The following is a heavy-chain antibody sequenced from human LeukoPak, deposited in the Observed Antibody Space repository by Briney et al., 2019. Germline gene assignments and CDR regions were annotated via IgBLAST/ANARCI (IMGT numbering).Heavy chain of an antibody. CDR1: GGTFSSYA. J-gene: IGHJ5*02. D-gene: IGHD3-10*01. Sequence: SVKVSCKASGGTFSSYAISWVRQAPGQGLEWMGGIIPIFGTANYAQKFQGRVTITADESTSTAYMELSSLRSDDTAVYYCARELRFGELSNWFDPWGQGTLVTVSS. CDR2: IIPIFGTA. CDR3: ARELRFGELSNWFDP. V-gene: IGHV1-69*01.